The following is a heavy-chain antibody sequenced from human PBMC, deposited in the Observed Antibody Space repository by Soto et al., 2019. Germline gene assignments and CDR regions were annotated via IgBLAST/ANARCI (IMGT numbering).Heavy chain of an antibody. J-gene: IGHJ4*02. CDR3: AGTIAARPYY. CDR1: GGSFSGYY. D-gene: IGHD6-6*01. CDR2: INHSGST. Sequence: SETLSLTCAVYGGSFSGYYWSWIRQPPGKGLEWIGEINHSGSTNYNPSLKSRVTISVDTSKNQFSLKPSSVTAADTAVYYCAGTIAARPYYWGQGTLVTVSS. V-gene: IGHV4-34*01.